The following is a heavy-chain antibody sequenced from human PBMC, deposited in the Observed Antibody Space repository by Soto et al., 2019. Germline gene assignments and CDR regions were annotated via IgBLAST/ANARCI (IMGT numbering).Heavy chain of an antibody. CDR3: ARRSLRYWFDP. CDR1: GGSISSYY. J-gene: IGHJ5*02. D-gene: IGHD3-16*01. V-gene: IGHV4-59*08. Sequence: PSETLSLTCTVSGGSISSYYWSWIRQPPGKGLEWIGYIYYSGSTNYNPSLKSRVTISVDTSKNQFSLKLSSVTAADTAVYYCARRSLRYWFDPWGQGTLVTVSS. CDR2: IYYSGST.